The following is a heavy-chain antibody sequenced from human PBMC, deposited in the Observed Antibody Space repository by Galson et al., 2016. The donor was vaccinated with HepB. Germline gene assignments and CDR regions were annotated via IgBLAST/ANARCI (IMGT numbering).Heavy chain of an antibody. CDR1: GLTFEDFS. CDR3: AKGVALWYSSGWGERYFQH. D-gene: IGHD6-19*01. Sequence: SLRLSCAASGLTFEDFSMHWVRQVPGKGLEWVSCINWNGDSTYYADSVKGRFTISGDNKKNSLYLQMNSLRTEDTALYYCAKGVALWYSSGWGERYFQHWGQGTLVTVSS. V-gene: IGHV3-43*01. J-gene: IGHJ1*01. CDR2: INWNGDST.